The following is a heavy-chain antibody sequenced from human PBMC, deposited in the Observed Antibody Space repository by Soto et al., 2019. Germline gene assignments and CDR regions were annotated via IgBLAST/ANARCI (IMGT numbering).Heavy chain of an antibody. V-gene: IGHV4-31*03. D-gene: IGHD2-8*01. CDR3: ARVPVMVYAIHYFDY. Sequence: SETLSLTCTVSGGSISSGGYYWSWIRQHPGKGLEWIGYIYYSGSTYYNPSLKSRVTISVDTSKNQFSLKLSSVTAADTAVYYCARVPVMVYAIHYFDYWGQGTLVTVSS. CDR2: IYYSGST. CDR1: GGSISSGGYY. J-gene: IGHJ4*02.